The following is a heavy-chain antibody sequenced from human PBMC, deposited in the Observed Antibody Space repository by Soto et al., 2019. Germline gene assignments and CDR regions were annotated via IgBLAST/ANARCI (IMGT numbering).Heavy chain of an antibody. CDR2: NYYSWST. V-gene: IGHV4-59*01. D-gene: IGHD3-16*02. Sequence: PSETLSLTSNVSGGSITRYHWSWIRQPPGKGLECIGYNYYSWSTNYNPSLKSRITISVDTPKNQFSLKLSSVTAADTAVYYCARDDYVWGSYRYIGQWGQGTLVTVSS. CDR1: GGSITRYH. CDR3: ARDDYVWGSYRYIGQ. J-gene: IGHJ4*02.